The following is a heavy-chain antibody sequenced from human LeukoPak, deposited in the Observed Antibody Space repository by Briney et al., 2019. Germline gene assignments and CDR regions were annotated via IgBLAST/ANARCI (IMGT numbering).Heavy chain of an antibody. CDR1: GFTFSSYW. V-gene: IGHV3-74*01. CDR3: ARGSGSYLLDY. D-gene: IGHD1-26*01. J-gene: IGHJ4*02. Sequence: GGSLRLSCAASGFTFSSYWMHWVRQAPGKGLVWVSRINTDGTTTIYADSVKGRFTISRDNAKNTLSLQMNSLRVEDTAVYYCARGSGSYLLDYWGQGTLVTVSS. CDR2: INTDGTTT.